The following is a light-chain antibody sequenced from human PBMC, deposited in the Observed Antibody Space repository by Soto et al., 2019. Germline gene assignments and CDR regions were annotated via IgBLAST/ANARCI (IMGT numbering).Light chain of an antibody. CDR1: QSFRGL. CDR2: DAY. J-gene: IGKJ5*01. CDR3: QQRHMWPIT. Sequence: VLTQSPFTLSLSPGARATLSCRASQSFRGLLAWYQQKPGQAPRLLIYDAYNRATGIPPRFSGSGSGTDFTLTISSLEPEDSAVYYCQQRHMWPITFGQGTRLET. V-gene: IGKV3-11*01.